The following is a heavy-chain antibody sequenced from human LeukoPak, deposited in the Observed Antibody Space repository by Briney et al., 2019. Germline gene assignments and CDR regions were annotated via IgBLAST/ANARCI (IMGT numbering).Heavy chain of an antibody. Sequence: GGSLRLSCAASGFTFSSYGVHWVRQAPGKGLEWLAVISYDGNNKYYADSVKGRFTISRDNSKSTLYLQMNSLRAEDTAVYYCATIKYNWNRVPRKRTRVDYWGQGTLVTVSS. D-gene: IGHD1-20*01. CDR1: GFTFSSYG. J-gene: IGHJ4*02. CDR3: ATIKYNWNRVPRKRTRVDY. V-gene: IGHV3-30*03. CDR2: ISYDGNNK.